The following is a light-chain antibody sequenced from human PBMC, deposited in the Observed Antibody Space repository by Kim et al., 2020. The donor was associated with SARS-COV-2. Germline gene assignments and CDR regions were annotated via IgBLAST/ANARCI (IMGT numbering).Light chain of an antibody. V-gene: IGLV2-14*03. J-gene: IGLJ1*01. CDR2: DVR. CDR1: SGDIGNSNA. Sequence: GPSITLSCSGTSGDIGNSNAVSWYQQHSGKAPRLIICDVRDRPSGVSTRFSGSKSGNMASLTISGLQSDDEADYYCCSTSNSLDYIFGTGTKVTVL. CDR3: CSTSNSLDYI.